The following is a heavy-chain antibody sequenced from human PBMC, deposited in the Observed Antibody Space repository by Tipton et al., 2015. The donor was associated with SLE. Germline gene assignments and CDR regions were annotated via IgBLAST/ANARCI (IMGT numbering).Heavy chain of an antibody. Sequence: TLSLTCTVSGGSISSYYWSWIRQPPGKGLEWIGYIYYSGSTNYNPSLYGRVSISVDTSRNQFSLKMNSVTAADTAIYYCARGTPFMEWERNWFDPWGQGTLVTVSS. V-gene: IGHV4-59*01. J-gene: IGHJ5*02. D-gene: IGHD3-3*01. CDR1: GGSISSYY. CDR3: ARGTPFMEWERNWFDP. CDR2: IYYSGST.